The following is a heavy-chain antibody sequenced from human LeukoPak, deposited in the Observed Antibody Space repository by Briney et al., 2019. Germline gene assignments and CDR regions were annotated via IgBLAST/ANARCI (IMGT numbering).Heavy chain of an antibody. CDR2: IGGSGGST. V-gene: IGHV3-23*01. D-gene: IGHD6-19*01. J-gene: IGHJ4*02. CDR3: ARPGYSSGWANFDY. CDR1: GFTFSSYA. Sequence: GGSLRLSCAASGFTFSSYAMSWVRQAPGKGLEWVSGIGGSGGSTYYADSVKGRFTISRDNSKNTLYLQMNSLRAEDTAVYYCARPGYSSGWANFDYWGQGTLVTVSS.